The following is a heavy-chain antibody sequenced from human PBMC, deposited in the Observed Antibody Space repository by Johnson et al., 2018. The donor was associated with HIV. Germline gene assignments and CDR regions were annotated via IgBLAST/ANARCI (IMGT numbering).Heavy chain of an antibody. V-gene: IGHV3-30*02. CDR1: GFTFSSYG. CDR2: IRYDGNTI. J-gene: IGHJ3*02. CDR3: ARDNEDIVLVGAFDI. Sequence: VQLVESGGGVVQPGGSLRLSCAASGFTFSSYGMHWVRQAPGKGLEWVAFIRYDGNTIYYADSVKGRFTISRDNAKNTLYLQMNSLRAEDTAVYYCARDNEDIVLVGAFDIWGQGTMVTVSS. D-gene: IGHD2-8*02.